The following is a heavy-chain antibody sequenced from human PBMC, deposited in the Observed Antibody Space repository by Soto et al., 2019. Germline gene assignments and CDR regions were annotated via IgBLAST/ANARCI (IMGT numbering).Heavy chain of an antibody. CDR1: GFTFDDYA. CDR3: AKIHQPEAFDL. J-gene: IGHJ3*01. CDR2: ISWNSGSI. Sequence: GGSLRLSCAASGFTFDDYAMHWVRQAPGRGLEWVSGISWNSGSIGYADSVKGRFTISRDNAKNSLYLQMNSLRAEDTAFYYCAKIHQPEAFDLWGQGTMVTVSS. V-gene: IGHV3-9*01.